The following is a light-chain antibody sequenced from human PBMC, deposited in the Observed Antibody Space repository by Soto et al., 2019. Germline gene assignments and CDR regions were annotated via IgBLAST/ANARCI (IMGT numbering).Light chain of an antibody. CDR2: DVN. CDR3: CSYAGSYTLV. CDR1: SSDVGGYHY. Sequence: QSALTQPRSVSGSPGQSVTLSCTGTSSDVGGYHYVSWYQHHPGKAPKIIIYDVNKRPSGVPDRFSGSKSGNTASLTISGLQPEDEADYYCCSYAGSYTLVFGGGTKVTVL. V-gene: IGLV2-11*01. J-gene: IGLJ2*01.